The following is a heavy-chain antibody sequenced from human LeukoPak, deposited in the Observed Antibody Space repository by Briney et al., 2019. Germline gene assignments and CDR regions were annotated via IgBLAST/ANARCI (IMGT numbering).Heavy chain of an antibody. CDR2: INHSGST. J-gene: IGHJ4*02. CDR1: GGSFSGYY. CDR3: ARGGYCSGGSCYTMYYFDY. D-gene: IGHD2-15*01. Sequence: SETLSLTCAVSGGSFSGYYWSWIRQPPGKGLEWIGEINHSGSTNYNPSLKSRVTISVDTSKNQFSLKLSSVTAADTAVYYCARGGYCSGGSCYTMYYFDYWGQGTLVTVSS. V-gene: IGHV4-34*01.